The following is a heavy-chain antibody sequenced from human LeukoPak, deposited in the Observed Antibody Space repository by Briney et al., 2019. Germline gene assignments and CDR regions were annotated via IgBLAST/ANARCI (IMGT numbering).Heavy chain of an antibody. Sequence: GGSLRLPCAASGFTFSTYAMHWVRQAPGKGLEWVAVISYDGSNKDYADSVKGRFTISRDNSKDTLYLQMNSLRAEDTAVYYCASRRLWLQNGESAFDYWGQGTLVTVSS. D-gene: IGHD5-18*01. CDR1: GFTFSTYA. J-gene: IGHJ4*02. V-gene: IGHV3-30-3*01. CDR3: ASRRLWLQNGESAFDY. CDR2: ISYDGSNK.